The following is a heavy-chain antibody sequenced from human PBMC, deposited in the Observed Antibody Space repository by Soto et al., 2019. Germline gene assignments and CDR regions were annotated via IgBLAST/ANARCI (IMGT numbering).Heavy chain of an antibody. CDR1: GGSFTSNNW. CDR2: IYRTGST. Sequence: PSETLSLTCAVSGGSFTSNNWWTWVRRPPGQGLEWIGEIYRTGSTKYNPSLKSRVTISLDTSENQCSRKVTALTAADTAVYYCASRDPGTSVDYWGQGTLVTV. D-gene: IGHD1-7*01. V-gene: IGHV4-4*02. CDR3: ASRDPGTSVDY. J-gene: IGHJ4*02.